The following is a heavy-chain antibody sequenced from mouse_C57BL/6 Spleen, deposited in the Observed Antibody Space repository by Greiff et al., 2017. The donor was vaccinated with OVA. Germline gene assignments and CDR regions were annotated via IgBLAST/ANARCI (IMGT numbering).Heavy chain of an antibody. V-gene: IGHV1-50*01. Sequence: VQLQQPGAELVKPGASVKLSCKASGYTFTSYWMQWVKQRPGQGLEWIGEIDPSDSYTNYNQKFKGKATLTVDTSSSTAYMQLSSLTSEDSAVYYCARGYGSSYLYYYAMDYWGQGTSVTVSS. J-gene: IGHJ4*01. CDR2: IDPSDSYT. D-gene: IGHD1-1*01. CDR1: GYTFTSYW. CDR3: ARGYGSSYLYYYAMDY.